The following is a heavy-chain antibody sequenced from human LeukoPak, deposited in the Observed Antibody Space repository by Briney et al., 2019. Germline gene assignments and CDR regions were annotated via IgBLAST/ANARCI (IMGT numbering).Heavy chain of an antibody. J-gene: IGHJ4*02. D-gene: IGHD6-6*01. V-gene: IGHV3-30-3*01. CDR3: ARASHLYYFDY. CDR1: GFTFSSYA. CDR2: ISYDGSNK. Sequence: GGSLRLSCAASGFTFSSYAMHWVSQAPGKGLEWVAVISYDGSNKYYADSVKGRFTISRDNSKNTLYLQMNSLRAEDTAVYYCARASHLYYFDYGGQGTLVTVS.